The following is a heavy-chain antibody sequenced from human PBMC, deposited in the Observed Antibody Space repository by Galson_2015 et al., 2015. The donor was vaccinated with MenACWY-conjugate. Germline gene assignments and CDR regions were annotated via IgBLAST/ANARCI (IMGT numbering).Heavy chain of an antibody. D-gene: IGHD6-19*01. Sequence: SLRLSCAATGFTFSNYGMNWVRQAPGKGLAWVANIKQGGGEKYYVDSAKGRFTISRDNAQKSLYLQMNSLRAEDTAVYYCATTGGRAVAGTDWGQGTLVTVSS. V-gene: IGHV3-7*03. CDR2: IKQGGGEK. J-gene: IGHJ4*02. CDR1: GFTFSNYG. CDR3: ATTGGRAVAGTD.